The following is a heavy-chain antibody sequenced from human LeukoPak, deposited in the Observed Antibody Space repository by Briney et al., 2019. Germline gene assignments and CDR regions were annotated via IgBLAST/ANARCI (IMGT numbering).Heavy chain of an antibody. J-gene: IGHJ6*02. CDR2: INPNSGGT. CDR3: ARDQYSSGWYSSKDYYYYYYGMDV. Sequence: ASVKVSCKASGYTFTSYGISWVRQAPGHGLEWMGWINPNSGGTNYAQKFQGWVTMTRDTSISTAYMELSRLRSDDTAVYYCARDQYSSGWYSSKDYYYYYYGMDVWGQGTTVTVSS. V-gene: IGHV1-2*04. D-gene: IGHD6-19*01. CDR1: GYTFTSYG.